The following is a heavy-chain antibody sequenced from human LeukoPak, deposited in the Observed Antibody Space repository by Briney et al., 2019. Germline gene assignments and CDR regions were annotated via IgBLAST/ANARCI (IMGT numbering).Heavy chain of an antibody. J-gene: IGHJ4*02. CDR1: GYTFNTYG. Sequence: SVKVSCKASGYTFNTYGITWVRQAPGQGLEWMGGIIPIFGTANYAQKFQGRVTITADESTSTAYMELSSLRSEDTAVYYCARDRYSSSWRYFDYWGQGTLVTVSS. D-gene: IGHD6-13*01. CDR3: ARDRYSSSWRYFDY. V-gene: IGHV1-69*13. CDR2: IIPIFGTA.